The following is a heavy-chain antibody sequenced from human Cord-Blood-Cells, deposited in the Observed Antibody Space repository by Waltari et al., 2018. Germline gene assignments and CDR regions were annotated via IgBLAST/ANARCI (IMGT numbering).Heavy chain of an antibody. D-gene: IGHD3-3*01. J-gene: IGHJ3*02. Sequence: QVQLVQSGAEVKKPGSSVKVSCKASGGTFSSYAISWVRQAPGQGLEWMGRIIPILGIANNAQKFQGRGTITADKSTSTAYMELSSLRSEDTAVYYCARAVVKGPRERHYDFWSGYYAFDIWGQGTMVTVSS. CDR2: IIPILGIA. CDR1: GGTFSSYA. CDR3: ARAVVKGPRERHYDFWSGYYAFDI. V-gene: IGHV1-69*09.